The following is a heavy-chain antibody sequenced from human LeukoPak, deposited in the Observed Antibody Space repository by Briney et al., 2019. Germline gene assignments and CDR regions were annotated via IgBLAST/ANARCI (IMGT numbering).Heavy chain of an antibody. CDR2: ISGSGGST. Sequence: GSLRLSCAASGFTFSSYAMSWVRQAPGKGLEWVSAISGSGGSTYYADSVKGRFTISRDNSKNTLYLQMNSLRAEDTAVYYCAKGGYSGYDKAQHFDYWGQGTLVTVSS. V-gene: IGHV3-23*01. CDR3: AKGGYSGYDKAQHFDY. D-gene: IGHD5-12*01. J-gene: IGHJ4*02. CDR1: GFTFSSYA.